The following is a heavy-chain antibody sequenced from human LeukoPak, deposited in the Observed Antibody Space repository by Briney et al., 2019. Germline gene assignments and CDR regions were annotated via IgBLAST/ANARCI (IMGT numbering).Heavy chain of an antibody. Sequence: GGSLRLSCAVSGFTFSSYWMTWFRQAPGKGLEWVANIKEDGSEKYYVDSVKGRFTVSRDNGKDSLYLQMNSLRAEDTAVYYCARARPDYFDYWGQGSLVTVSS. CDR1: GFTFSSYW. J-gene: IGHJ4*02. CDR3: ARARPDYFDY. V-gene: IGHV3-7*01. CDR2: IKEDGSEK.